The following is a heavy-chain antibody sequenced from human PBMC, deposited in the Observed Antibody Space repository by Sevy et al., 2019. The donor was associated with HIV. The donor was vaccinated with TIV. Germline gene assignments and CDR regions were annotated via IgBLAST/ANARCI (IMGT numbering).Heavy chain of an antibody. CDR3: ARDSSYCSGDKCYDVFDI. CDR2: IKRDESVK. Sequence: GGSLRLSCAASGFTFSDYWMTWVRQAPGKDLKWVANIKRDESVKHYVDSVKGRFSVSRDNAKNSLYLHMNSLRADDTALYYCARDSSYCSGDKCYDVFDIWGQGTMVTVSS. J-gene: IGHJ3*02. CDR1: GFTFSDYW. D-gene: IGHD2-21*01. V-gene: IGHV3-7*01.